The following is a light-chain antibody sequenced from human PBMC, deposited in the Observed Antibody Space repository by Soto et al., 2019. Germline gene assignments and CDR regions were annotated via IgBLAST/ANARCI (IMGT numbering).Light chain of an antibody. CDR2: GAS. Sequence: EIVMTQSPATLSVSPGERATLCCRASQSVSSNLAWYQQKPGQAPRLLIYGASTRATGIPARFSGSGSGTEFTLTISSLQSEDFAVYYCQQYNNWPRPITFGQGTRLEIK. CDR1: QSVSSN. J-gene: IGKJ5*01. CDR3: QQYNNWPRPIT. V-gene: IGKV3-15*01.